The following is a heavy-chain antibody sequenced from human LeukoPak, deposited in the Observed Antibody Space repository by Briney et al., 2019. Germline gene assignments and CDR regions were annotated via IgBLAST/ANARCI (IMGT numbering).Heavy chain of an antibody. J-gene: IGHJ4*02. D-gene: IGHD3-10*01. Sequence: PGGSLRPSCAASGFTFSSYWMSWVRQAPGKGLEWVANRKQDGSEKYYVDSVKGRFTISRDNAKNSLYLQMNSLRAEDTAVYYCARDRHYGSGSLISDYWGQGTLVTVSS. CDR1: GFTFSSYW. V-gene: IGHV3-7*03. CDR2: RKQDGSEK. CDR3: ARDRHYGSGSLISDY.